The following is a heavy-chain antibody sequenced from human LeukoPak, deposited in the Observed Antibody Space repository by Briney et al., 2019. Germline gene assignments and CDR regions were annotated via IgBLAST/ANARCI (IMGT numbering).Heavy chain of an antibody. Sequence: PSETLSLTCTVFGGSISSGSYYWSWIRQPAGKGLEWIGRIYTSGSTNYNPSLKSRVTISVDTSKNQFSLKLSSVTAADTAVYYCARVRITIFGVANWFDPWGQGTLVTVSS. V-gene: IGHV4-61*02. D-gene: IGHD3-3*01. CDR1: GGSISSGSYY. CDR2: IYTSGST. J-gene: IGHJ5*02. CDR3: ARVRITIFGVANWFDP.